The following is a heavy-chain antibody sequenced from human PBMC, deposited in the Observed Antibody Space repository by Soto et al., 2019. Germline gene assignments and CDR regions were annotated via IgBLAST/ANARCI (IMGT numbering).Heavy chain of an antibody. CDR3: AREGVILPDCRPFHWHCDL. J-gene: IGHJ2*01. CDR1: GYTFTGYY. D-gene: IGHD2-21*02. V-gene: IGHV1-2*02. CDR2: INPDGGGS. Sequence: QVQLVQSGAEVKTPGASVTVSCRATGYTFTGYYIHWVRQAPGQGLEWMRWINPDGGGSNFVQKFRGRVTVSSDTSVNTTFMDLRGLNSADAVVYYCAREGVILPDCRPFHWHCDLWGRGTLVSVSS.